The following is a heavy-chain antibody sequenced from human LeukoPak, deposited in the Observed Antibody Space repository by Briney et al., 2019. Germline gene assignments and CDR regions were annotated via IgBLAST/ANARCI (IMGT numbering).Heavy chain of an antibody. D-gene: IGHD5-18*01. J-gene: IGHJ4*02. CDR2: TYYSGST. V-gene: IGHV4-59*08. CDR1: GGSISSYY. CDR3: ARHRLGYSYGPFDS. Sequence: KPSETLTLTCTVSGGSISSYYWSWIRQPPGKGLEWIGYTYYSGSTNYNPSLKSRVTISVDTSKNQFSLKLSSVTAADTAVYYCARHRLGYSYGPFDSWGQETLVTVSS.